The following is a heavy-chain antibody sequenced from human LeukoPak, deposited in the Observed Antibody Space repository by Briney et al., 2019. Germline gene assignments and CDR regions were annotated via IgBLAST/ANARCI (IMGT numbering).Heavy chain of an antibody. CDR1: GYTFTSYD. D-gene: IGHD3-22*01. J-gene: IGHJ4*02. V-gene: IGHV1-8*01. Sequence: ASVKVSCKASGYTFTSYDINWVRQATGQGLEWMGWMNPNSGNTGYAQKFQGRVTMTRDTSISTAYMELSRLRSDDTAVYYCAGDSSGYPYYFDYWGQGTLVTVSS. CDR3: AGDSSGYPYYFDY. CDR2: MNPNSGNT.